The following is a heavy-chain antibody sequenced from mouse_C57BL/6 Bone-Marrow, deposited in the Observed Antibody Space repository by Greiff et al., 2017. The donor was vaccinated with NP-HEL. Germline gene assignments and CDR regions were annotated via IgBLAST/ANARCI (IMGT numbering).Heavy chain of an antibody. CDR3: ERGTLGRVYYFDY. J-gene: IGHJ2*01. CDR2: INPNNGGT. D-gene: IGHD4-1*01. CDR1: GYTFTDYY. V-gene: IGHV1-26*01. Sequence: EVQLQQSGPELVKPGASVKISCTASGYTFTDYYMNWVKQSHGKSLEWIGDINPNNGGTSYNQKFKGKATLTVDKSSSTAYMELRSLTSEDAAVYYCERGTLGRVYYFDYWGKGTTLTVSS.